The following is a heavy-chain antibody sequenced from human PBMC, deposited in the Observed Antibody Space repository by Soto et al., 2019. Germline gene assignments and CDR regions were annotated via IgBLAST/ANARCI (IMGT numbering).Heavy chain of an antibody. Sequence: QVQLVQSGAEVKKPGSSVKVSCKASGGTFSSYAISWVRQAPGQGLEWMGGIIPIFGTANYAQKFQGRVTITADESTSTAYMELSSLRSEDTAVYYCAARAYYESSGYYASGGYDYWGQGTLVTVSS. CDR3: AARAYYESSGYYASGGYDY. V-gene: IGHV1-69*01. CDR2: IIPIFGTA. CDR1: GGTFSSYA. J-gene: IGHJ4*02. D-gene: IGHD3-22*01.